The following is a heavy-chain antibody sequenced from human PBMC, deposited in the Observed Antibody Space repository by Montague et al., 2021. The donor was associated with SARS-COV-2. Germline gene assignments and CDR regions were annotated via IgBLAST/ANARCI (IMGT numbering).Heavy chain of an antibody. CDR2: INYSGST. CDR3: ARNLVVHYWYGMDV. CDR1: GGSISSYY. V-gene: IGHV4-59*01. Sequence: SETLSLTCTVAGGSISSYYWSWIRQPPGKGLEWIGYINYSGSTNYNPSLKSRVTISVDTSKNQFSLNLSSVTAADTAVYYCARNLVVHYWYGMDVWGQGTLVS. D-gene: IGHD2-15*01. J-gene: IGHJ6*02.